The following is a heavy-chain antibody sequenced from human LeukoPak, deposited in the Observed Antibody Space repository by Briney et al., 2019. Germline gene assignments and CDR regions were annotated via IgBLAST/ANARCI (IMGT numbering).Heavy chain of an antibody. Sequence: SQTLSLTCAISGDSVSSNSAAWNWIRQSPSRVLEWRGRTYYKSKWYNDYAVSVKSRININPDTSKNQFSLQLNSVTPEDTAVYYCARDMGSSFNPYYFDYWGQGTLVTVSS. J-gene: IGHJ4*02. V-gene: IGHV6-1*01. CDR2: TYYKSKWYN. D-gene: IGHD6-13*01. CDR1: GDSVSSNSAA. CDR3: ARDMGSSFNPYYFDY.